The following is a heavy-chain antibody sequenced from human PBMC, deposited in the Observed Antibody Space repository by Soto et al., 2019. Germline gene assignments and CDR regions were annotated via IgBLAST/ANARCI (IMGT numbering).Heavy chain of an antibody. D-gene: IGHD3-3*01. Sequence: SVKVSCKASGGTFSSYAISWVRQAPGQGLEWMGGIIPIFGTANYAQKFQGRVTITADESTSTAYMELSSLRSEDTAVYYCARSRTIFGVVRPLYYFDYWGQGPLVTVSS. CDR1: GGTFSSYA. CDR3: ARSRTIFGVVRPLYYFDY. CDR2: IIPIFGTA. J-gene: IGHJ4*02. V-gene: IGHV1-69*13.